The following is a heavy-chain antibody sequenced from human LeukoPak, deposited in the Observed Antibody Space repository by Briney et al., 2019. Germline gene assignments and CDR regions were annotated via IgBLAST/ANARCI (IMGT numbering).Heavy chain of an antibody. CDR1: GGSFSTYY. CDR3: ARAVISFGGVIAKGFDC. Sequence: AETLSLTCTVSGGSFSTYYWSWIRQPPGKGLEWIGYIYYSGSTDYNPSLKSRVTMSVDTSKNQFSLKLSSVTATDTAVYYCARAVISFGGVIAKGFDCWGQGTLVTISS. CDR2: IYYSGST. J-gene: IGHJ4*02. V-gene: IGHV4-59*01. D-gene: IGHD3-16*02.